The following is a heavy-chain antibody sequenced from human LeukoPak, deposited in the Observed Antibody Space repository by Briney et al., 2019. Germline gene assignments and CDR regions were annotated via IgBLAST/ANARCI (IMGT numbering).Heavy chain of an antibody. CDR1: GGTFSSYA. Sequence: ASVKVSCKASGGTFSSYAISWVRQAPGQGLEWMGRIIPILGIANYAQKFQGRVTITADKSTSTAYMELSSLRSEDTAVYYCARDDRRLGASSVHYFDYWGQGSLV. D-gene: IGHD6-25*01. CDR3: ARDDRRLGASSVHYFDY. CDR2: IIPILGIA. V-gene: IGHV1-69*04. J-gene: IGHJ4*02.